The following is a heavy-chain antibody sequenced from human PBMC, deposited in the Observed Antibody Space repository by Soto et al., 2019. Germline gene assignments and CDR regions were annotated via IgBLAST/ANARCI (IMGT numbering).Heavy chain of an antibody. CDR3: APVARGTATTVVDAFDI. D-gene: IGHD1-1*01. V-gene: IGHV4-34*01. CDR1: GGFVTSGSYY. Sequence: QVQLQQWGAGLLKPSETLSLTCAVYGGFVTSGSYYWSWIRQPPGKGLEWIGEMSHSGGTHFNPSLNRRGTTSADTSKTQSAHKMRSMTAADTALYYCAPVARGTATTVVDAFDIWGPGTMVTVSS. CDR2: MSHSGGT. J-gene: IGHJ3*02.